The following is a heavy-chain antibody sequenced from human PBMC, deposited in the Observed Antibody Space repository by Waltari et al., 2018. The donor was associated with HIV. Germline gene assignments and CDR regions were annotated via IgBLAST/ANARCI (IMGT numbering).Heavy chain of an antibody. CDR3: AGAPNGDFSWLDP. CDR2: ISYSGSA. J-gene: IGHJ5*02. Sequence: QLQLQESGPGLVKPSETLSLTCTVSGGSVTSSTYYWGWIRQAPGRGLEWIGAISYSGSADYNPSLESRVTISLDTSKNQFSLKLQSVTAADTAVYDCAGAPNGDFSWLDPWGQGTLVTVSS. D-gene: IGHD4-17*01. CDR1: GGSVTSSTYY. V-gene: IGHV4-39*07.